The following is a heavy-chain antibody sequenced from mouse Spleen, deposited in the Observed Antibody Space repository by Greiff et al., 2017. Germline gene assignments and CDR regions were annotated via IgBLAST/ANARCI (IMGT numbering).Heavy chain of an antibody. J-gene: IGHJ2*01. D-gene: IGHD2-1*01. Sequence: VQLQQSGAELVRPGASVKLSCTASGFNIKDDYMHWVKQRPEQGLEWIGWIDPENGDTEYASKFQGKATITADTSSNTAYLQLSSLTSEDTAVYYCTKGGNYSYYFDYWGQGTTLTVSS. CDR3: TKGGNYSYYFDY. V-gene: IGHV14-4*01. CDR2: IDPENGDT. CDR1: GFNIKDDY.